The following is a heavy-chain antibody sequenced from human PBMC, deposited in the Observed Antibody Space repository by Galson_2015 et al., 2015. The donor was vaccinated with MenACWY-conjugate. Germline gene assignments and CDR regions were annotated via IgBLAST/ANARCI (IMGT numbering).Heavy chain of an antibody. D-gene: IGHD6-19*01. CDR2: IDPSDSYT. V-gene: IGHV5-10-1*01. CDR1: GYSFTRYW. Sequence: QSGAEVKKPGESLRISCKGSGYSFTRYWISWVRQMPGKGLEWMGRIDPSDSYTNYSPSFQGHVTISADKSISTAYLQWSSLKASDTAMYYCAITSIAVAGTEPFDPWGQGTLVTVSS. J-gene: IGHJ5*02. CDR3: AITSIAVAGTEPFDP.